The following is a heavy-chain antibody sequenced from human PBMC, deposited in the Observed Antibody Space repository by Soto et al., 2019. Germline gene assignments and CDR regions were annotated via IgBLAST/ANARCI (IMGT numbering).Heavy chain of an antibody. Sequence: QVQLQESGPGLVKPSQTLSLTCTVSGGSISSGDYYWSWIRQPPGKGLEWIGYIYYSGSTYYNPSLKSRVTLSVDTSKNQFSLKLSSVTAADTAVYYCARDGFGGVHYYYGMDVWGQGTTVTVSS. J-gene: IGHJ6*02. V-gene: IGHV4-30-4*01. CDR1: GGSISSGDYY. D-gene: IGHD3-10*01. CDR3: ARDGFGGVHYYYGMDV. CDR2: IYYSGST.